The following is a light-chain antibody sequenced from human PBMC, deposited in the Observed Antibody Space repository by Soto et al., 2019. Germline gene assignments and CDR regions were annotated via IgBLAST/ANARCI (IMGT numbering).Light chain of an antibody. CDR3: QQFSSYPLT. Sequence: EFVLTQSPGTRSLSPGERATLSCRASQTVRNNYLAWYQQKPGQAPRLLIYDASSRATGIPERFSGGGSGTDFTLTISRLEPEDFEVDYCQQFSSYPLTFGEGTKVDIK. CDR1: QTVRNNY. J-gene: IGKJ4*01. V-gene: IGKV3-20*01. CDR2: DAS.